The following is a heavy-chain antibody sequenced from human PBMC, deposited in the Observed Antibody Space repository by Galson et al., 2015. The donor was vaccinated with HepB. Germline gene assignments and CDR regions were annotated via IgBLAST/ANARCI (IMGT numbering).Heavy chain of an antibody. D-gene: IGHD3-10*01. V-gene: IGHV1-69*13. CDR2: IIPIFGIA. CDR1: GGTFSSYA. J-gene: IGHJ6*02. CDR3: ARNYYGSGSFFENDYYYGMDV. Sequence: SVKVSCKASGGTFSSYAISWVRQAPGQGLEWMGGIIPIFGIANYAQKLQGRVTITADESTSTAYMELSSLRSEDTAVYYCARNYYGSGSFFENDYYYGMDVWGQGTTVTVSS.